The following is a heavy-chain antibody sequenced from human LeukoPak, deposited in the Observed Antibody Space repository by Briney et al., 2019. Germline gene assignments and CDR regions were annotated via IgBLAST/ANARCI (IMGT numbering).Heavy chain of an antibody. CDR3: AKDVGNYCSSTSCYRYLQH. CDR1: GFTFSSYG. V-gene: IGHV3-30*02. Sequence: GGSLRLSCAASGFTFSSYGMHWVRQAPGKGLEWVAFIRYDGSNIYYVDSVEGRFTISRDNSKNTLSLQMKSLRDEDTAVYYCAKDVGNYCSSTSCYRYLQHWGQGTLVTVSS. D-gene: IGHD2-2*02. CDR2: IRYDGSNI. J-gene: IGHJ1*01.